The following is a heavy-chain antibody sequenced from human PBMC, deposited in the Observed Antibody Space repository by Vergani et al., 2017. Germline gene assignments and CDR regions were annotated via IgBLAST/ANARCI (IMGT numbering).Heavy chain of an antibody. D-gene: IGHD5-18*01. CDR2: IYYSGST. V-gene: IGHV4-30-4*01. CDR3: ARGNRYSYGYLPMDV. Sequence: QVQLQESGPGLVKPSQTLSLTCTVSGGSISSGDYYWSWIRQPPGKGLEWIGYIYYSGSTYYNPSLKSRVTISVDTSKNQFSLKLSSVTAADTAVYYCARGNRYSYGYLPMDVWGQGTTVTVSS. J-gene: IGHJ6*02. CDR1: GGSISSGDYY.